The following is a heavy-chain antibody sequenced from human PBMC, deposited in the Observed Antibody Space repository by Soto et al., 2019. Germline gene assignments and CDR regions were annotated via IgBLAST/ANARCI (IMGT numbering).Heavy chain of an antibody. Sequence: QLHLVQSGAVVKKPGASVTVSCSASGYPVTAYYMHWVRQAPGRGLEWMGGINPATGAAKYTQTFQGRVTMTGDTSTSTVFMEVGGLTSEDTAAFYCARGGGVGVAGSAAFDMWGQGTLVTVSS. CDR2: INPATGAA. V-gene: IGHV1-2*02. CDR3: ARGGGVGVAGSAAFDM. CDR1: GYPVTAYY. J-gene: IGHJ3*02. D-gene: IGHD3-3*01.